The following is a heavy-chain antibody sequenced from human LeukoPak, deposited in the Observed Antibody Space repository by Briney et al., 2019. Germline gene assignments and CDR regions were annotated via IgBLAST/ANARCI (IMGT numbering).Heavy chain of an antibody. CDR3: ARGAGYNYPYYFDY. J-gene: IGHJ4*02. D-gene: IGHD5-24*01. Sequence: GGSLRLSCAASGFTVSSNYMNWVRQAPGKGLEWVSVIYGGGNIYYADSVEGRFTISRDNSKNTLYLQMNSLRAEDTAVYYCARGAGYNYPYYFDYWGQGTLVTVSS. V-gene: IGHV3-53*01. CDR2: IYGGGNI. CDR1: GFTVSSNY.